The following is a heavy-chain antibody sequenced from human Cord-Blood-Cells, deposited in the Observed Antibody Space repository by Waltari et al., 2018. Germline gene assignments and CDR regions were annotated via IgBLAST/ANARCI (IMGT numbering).Heavy chain of an antibody. D-gene: IGHD6-13*01. V-gene: IGHV4-30-4*08. Sequence: QVQLQESGPGLVKPSQTLSLTCTVSGGSIRSGDYYWSWIRQPPGKGLEWIGYIYYSGSTYYNPSLKSRVTISVDTSKNQFSLKLSSVTAADTAVYYCARGRIAAAGTSRDDYYYYYGMDVWGQGTTVTVSS. CDR3: ARGRIAAAGTSRDDYYYYYGMDV. CDR2: IYYSGST. J-gene: IGHJ6*02. CDR1: GGSIRSGDYY.